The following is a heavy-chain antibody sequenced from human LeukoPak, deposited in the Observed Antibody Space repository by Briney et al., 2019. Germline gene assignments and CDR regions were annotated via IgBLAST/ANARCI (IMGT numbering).Heavy chain of an antibody. CDR2: INPNSGGT. J-gene: IGHJ4*02. V-gene: IGHV1-2*02. CDR3: ARDMGIVAAMEYFPDY. Sequence: ASVKVSCKASGYTFTGYYMHWVRQAPGQGLEWMGWINPNSGGTDYAQKFQGRVTMTRDTSISTAYMELSRLRSDDTAVYYCARDMGIVAAMEYFPDYWGQGTLVTVSS. D-gene: IGHD5-18*01. CDR1: GYTFTGYY.